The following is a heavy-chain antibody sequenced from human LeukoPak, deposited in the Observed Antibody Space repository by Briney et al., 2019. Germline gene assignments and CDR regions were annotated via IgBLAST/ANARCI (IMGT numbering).Heavy chain of an antibody. CDR3: AKDPYGDYDTEGDY. CDR2: IYSDETT. V-gene: IGHV3-53*01. J-gene: IGHJ4*02. Sequence: GGSLRLSCAASGFSVSSNYMSWVRQAPGKGLEWVALIYSDETTYYADSVKGRFTISRDNSKNTLYLQMNSLRAEDTAVYYCAKDPYGDYDTEGDYWGQGTLVTVSS. CDR1: GFSVSSNY. D-gene: IGHD4-17*01.